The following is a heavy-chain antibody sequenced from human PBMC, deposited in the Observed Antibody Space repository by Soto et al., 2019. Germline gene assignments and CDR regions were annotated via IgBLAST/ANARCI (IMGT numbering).Heavy chain of an antibody. CDR2: INAGNGNT. D-gene: IGHD6-13*01. CDR1: GYTFSSYA. Sequence: ASVKVSCKASGYTFSSYAMHWVRQAPGQRLEWMGWINAGNGNTKYSQKFQGRVTITRDTSASTAYMELSSLRSEDTAVYYCAREFPSLSSSWREYFQHWGQGTLVTVSS. J-gene: IGHJ1*01. V-gene: IGHV1-3*01. CDR3: AREFPSLSSSWREYFQH.